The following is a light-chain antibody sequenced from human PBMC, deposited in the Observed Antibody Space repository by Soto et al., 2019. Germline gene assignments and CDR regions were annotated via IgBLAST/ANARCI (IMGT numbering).Light chain of an antibody. CDR2: ATS. CDR3: QQGYTTRWT. CDR1: QNIRSY. V-gene: IGKV1-39*01. Sequence: DIPMTQSPTSLPASVGDTITITCRASQNIRSYLNWYQQKPGKAPDLLIYATSILQTGVPSRFSGSGTGTDFTLTINSLHPEDFATYFCQQGYTTRWTFGQGTKVEVK. J-gene: IGKJ1*01.